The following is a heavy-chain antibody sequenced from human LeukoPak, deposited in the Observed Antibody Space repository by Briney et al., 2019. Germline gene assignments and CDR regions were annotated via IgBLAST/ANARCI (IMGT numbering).Heavy chain of an antibody. CDR3: ARHEDYYDSSGYVRY. D-gene: IGHD3-22*01. CDR1: GGSISSSSYY. Sequence: PSETLSLTCTVSGGSISSSSYYWGWIRQPPGKGLEWIGSIYHSGSTYYNPSLKSRVTISVDTSKNQFSLKLSSVTAADTAVYYCARHEDYYDSSGYVRYWGQGTLVTVSS. J-gene: IGHJ4*02. V-gene: IGHV4-39*01. CDR2: IYHSGST.